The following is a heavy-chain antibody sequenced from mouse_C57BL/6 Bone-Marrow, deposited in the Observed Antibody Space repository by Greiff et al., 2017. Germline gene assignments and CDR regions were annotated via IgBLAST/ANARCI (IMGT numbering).Heavy chain of an antibody. D-gene: IGHD1-3*01. V-gene: IGHV5-16*01. CDR1: GFTFSDYY. CDR2: INYDGSST. Sequence: EVKVEESEGGLVQPGSSMKLSCTASGFTFSDYYMAWVRQVPEKGLEWVANINYDGSSTYYLDSLKSRFIISGNNAKNILYLQMSSLKSEDTATYNSERDRRDNYSNYYDDGGQGTTLTVSS. J-gene: IGHJ2*01. CDR3: ERDRRDNYSNYYDD.